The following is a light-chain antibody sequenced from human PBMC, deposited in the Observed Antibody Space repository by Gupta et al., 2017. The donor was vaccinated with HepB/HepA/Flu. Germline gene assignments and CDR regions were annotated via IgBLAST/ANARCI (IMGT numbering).Light chain of an antibody. CDR1: QSLLHSNGYNY. CDR3: MQCLQSQIT. Sequence: DIVMTQFPLSLPVTPGEPASISCRSSQSLLHSNGYNYLDWHLQKPGQSPQLLIYLGSNRASGVPDRFSGRGSGTDFTLKISRVEAEDVGVYYCMQCLQSQITFGQGTRLEIK. V-gene: IGKV2-28*01. CDR2: LGS. J-gene: IGKJ5*01.